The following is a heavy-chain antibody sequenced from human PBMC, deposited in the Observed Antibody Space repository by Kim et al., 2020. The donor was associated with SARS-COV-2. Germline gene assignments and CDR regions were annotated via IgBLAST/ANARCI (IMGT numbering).Heavy chain of an antibody. J-gene: IGHJ6*02. D-gene: IGHD3-10*01. Sequence: GGSLRLSCAASGFTFSGSAMHWVRQASGKGLEWVCRIRSKANSYATAYAASVKGRFTISRDDSKNTAYLQMNSLKTEDTAVYYCTLSPGSTPYYYYGMDVWGQGTTVTVSS. CDR3: TLSPGSTPYYYYGMDV. CDR1: GFTFSGSA. CDR2: IRSKANSYAT. V-gene: IGHV3-73*01.